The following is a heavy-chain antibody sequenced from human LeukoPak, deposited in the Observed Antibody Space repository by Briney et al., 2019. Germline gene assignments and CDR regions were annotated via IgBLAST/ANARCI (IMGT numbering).Heavy chain of an antibody. J-gene: IGHJ4*02. V-gene: IGHV3-21*01. D-gene: IGHD5-24*01. CDR1: GFTFSSYS. CDR2: ISSSSYI. CDR3: ARDIDRWLQWEFDY. Sequence: PGGSLRLSCAASGFTFSSYSMNLVRQAPGKGLEWVSSISSSSYIYYADSVKGRFTISGDNAKNSLYLQMNSLRAEDTAVYYCARDIDRWLQWEFDYWAREPWSPSPQ.